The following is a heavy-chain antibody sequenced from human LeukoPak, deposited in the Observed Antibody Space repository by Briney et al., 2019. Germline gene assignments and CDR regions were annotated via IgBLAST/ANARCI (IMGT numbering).Heavy chain of an antibody. CDR3: ARGYCSGGSCTNYHYYMDV. CDR2: INSDGSST. Sequence: GGSLRLSCAASGFTFSSYEMNWVRQAPGKGLVWVSRINSDGSSTSYADSVKGRFTISRDHAKNTLYLQMSSLRAEDTAVYYCARGYCSGGSCTNYHYYMDVWGKGTTVTVSS. J-gene: IGHJ6*03. D-gene: IGHD2-15*01. V-gene: IGHV3-74*01. CDR1: GFTFSSYE.